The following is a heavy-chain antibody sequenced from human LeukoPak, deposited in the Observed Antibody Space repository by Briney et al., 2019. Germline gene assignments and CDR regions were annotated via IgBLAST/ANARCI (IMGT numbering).Heavy chain of an antibody. V-gene: IGHV4-30-2*02. CDR1: GGSISSGGYY. J-gene: IGHJ4*02. D-gene: IGHD3-3*01. Sequence: SQTLSLTCTVFGGSISSGGYYWSWIRQPPGKGLEWIGYIYHSGSTYYNPSLKSRVTISVDRSKNQFSLKLSSVTAADTAVYYCARSWDDFLGYYFDYWGQGTLVTVSS. CDR2: IYHSGST. CDR3: ARSWDDFLGYYFDY.